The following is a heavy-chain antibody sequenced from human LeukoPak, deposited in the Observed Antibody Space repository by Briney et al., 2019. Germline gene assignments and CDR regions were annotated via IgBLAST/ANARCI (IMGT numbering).Heavy chain of an antibody. J-gene: IGHJ4*02. D-gene: IGHD3-22*01. CDR3: ASAMLGFDSSGYYTSDYFEN. Sequence: QPGGSLRLSCAASEMMFRSYEMNWVRQAPGKGLEWLSYISSSGNNRHYADAVKGRFTISRDNAKNSAHLEINSLRAGDPAIYYCASAMLGFDSSGYYTSDYFENWGQGTLVTVSS. CDR2: ISSSGNNR. V-gene: IGHV3-48*03. CDR1: EMMFRSYE.